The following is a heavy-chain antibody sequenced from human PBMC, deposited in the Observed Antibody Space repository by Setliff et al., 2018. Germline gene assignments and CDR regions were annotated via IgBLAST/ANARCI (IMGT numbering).Heavy chain of an antibody. V-gene: IGHV4-39*01. J-gene: IGHJ4*02. CDR2: IYDSGKT. D-gene: IGHD3-16*01. Sequence: SETLSLTCSVSDGSMTSGSYYWGWIRQPPGKGLEWIGTIYDSGKTYYNPSLKSRVSISVDTSKNQFSLKLNSVTAADTGVYYCASCRFQVPYNYWGQGALVTVSS. CDR1: DGSMTSGSYY. CDR3: ASCRFQVPYNY.